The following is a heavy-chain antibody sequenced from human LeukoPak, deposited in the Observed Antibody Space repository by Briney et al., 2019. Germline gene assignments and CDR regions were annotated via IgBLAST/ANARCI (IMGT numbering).Heavy chain of an antibody. Sequence: SETLSLTCTVSGGSISSYYWSWIRQPPGKGLEWIGYIYYSGSTNYNPSLKSRVTISVDTSKNQFSLKLSSLTAADTAVYYCARGTYGSSWQLKHFDYWGQGTLVTVSS. CDR2: IYYSGST. V-gene: IGHV4-59*01. J-gene: IGHJ4*02. CDR3: ARGTYGSSWQLKHFDY. D-gene: IGHD6-13*01. CDR1: GGSISSYY.